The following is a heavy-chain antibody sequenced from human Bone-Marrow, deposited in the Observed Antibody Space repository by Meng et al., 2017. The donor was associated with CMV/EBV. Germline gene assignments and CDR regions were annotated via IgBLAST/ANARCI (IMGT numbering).Heavy chain of an antibody. J-gene: IGHJ5*02. CDR1: GYTFTSYY. CDR2: INPSGGST. D-gene: IGHD6-13*01. CDR3: ARDRNTRYFPLILQPSGNKQQLLPSNWFDP. Sequence: GESLKISCAASGYTFTSYYMHWVRQAPGQGLEWMGIINPSGGSTSYAQKFQGRVTMTRDTSTSTVYMELSSLRSEDTAVYYCARDRNTRYFPLILQPSGNKQQLLPSNWFDPWGQGTLVTVSS. V-gene: IGHV1-46*01.